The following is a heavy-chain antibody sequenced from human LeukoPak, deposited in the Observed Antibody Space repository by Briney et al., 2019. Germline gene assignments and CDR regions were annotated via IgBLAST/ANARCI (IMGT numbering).Heavy chain of an antibody. J-gene: IGHJ5*02. D-gene: IGHD2-15*01. CDR1: GFTFSSYA. CDR3: ARGVVVVVAATSNWFDP. Sequence: GRSLRLSCAASGFTFSSYAMHWVRQAPGKGLEWVAVISYDGRNKYYADSVKGRFTISRDNSKNTLYLQMNSLRPEDTAKYYCARGVVVVVAATSNWFDPWGQGTLVTVSS. V-gene: IGHV3-30*04. CDR2: ISYDGRNK.